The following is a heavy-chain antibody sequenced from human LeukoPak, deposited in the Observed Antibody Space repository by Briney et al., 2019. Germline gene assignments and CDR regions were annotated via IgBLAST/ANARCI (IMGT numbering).Heavy chain of an antibody. J-gene: IGHJ4*02. D-gene: IGHD6-19*01. CDR1: GYSISTGYY. CDR3: ARTGYSSGTDY. Sequence: SETLSLTCTVSGYSISTGYYWDWIRQPPGKGLEWIGTFYHGGSTYYNPSLKSRVTISVDTSKNQFSLKLSSVTAADTAVYYCARTGYSSGTDYWGQGTLVTVSS. V-gene: IGHV4-38-2*02. CDR2: FYHGGST.